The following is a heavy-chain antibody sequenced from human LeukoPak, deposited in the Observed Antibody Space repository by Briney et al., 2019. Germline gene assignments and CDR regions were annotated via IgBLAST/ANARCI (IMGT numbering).Heavy chain of an antibody. CDR3: ARWDHGTAYFDS. J-gene: IGHJ4*02. Sequence: SQTLSLTCAISGDSVSSNSVAWNWIRQSPSRGLEWLGRTSYRSKWYNNYAVSVKSRITINPDTSRNQFSLQLKSVTPEDTAVYYCARWDHGTAYFDSWGQGTLATVSS. CDR2: TSYRSKWYN. V-gene: IGHV6-1*01. CDR1: GDSVSSNSVA. D-gene: IGHD1-26*01.